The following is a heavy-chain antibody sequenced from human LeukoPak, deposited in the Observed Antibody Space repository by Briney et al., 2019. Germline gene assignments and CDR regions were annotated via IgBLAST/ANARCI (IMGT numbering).Heavy chain of an antibody. Sequence: PGGSLRLSCAASGFSFSSYGMSWVRQAPGKGLGWVAVISYDGSNKYYADSVKGRFTISRDNSKNTLYLQMNSLRAEDTAVYYCAKGEKYYGSGFYYYGMDVWGQGTTVTVSS. CDR2: ISYDGSNK. D-gene: IGHD3-10*01. V-gene: IGHV3-30*18. CDR1: GFSFSSYG. CDR3: AKGEKYYGSGFYYYGMDV. J-gene: IGHJ6*02.